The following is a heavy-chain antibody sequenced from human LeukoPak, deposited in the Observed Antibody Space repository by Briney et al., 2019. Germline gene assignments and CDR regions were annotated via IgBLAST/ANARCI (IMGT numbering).Heavy chain of an antibody. J-gene: IGHJ4*02. CDR2: IGTAGDT. Sequence: GGSLRLSCAASGFTFRSYDMHWVRQATGKGLEWVSTIGTAGDTYYRGSVKGRFTISRDNAKNSLYLQMDSLRAGDTAVYYCVPADKQWGQGTLVTVSS. CDR3: VPADKQ. D-gene: IGHD6-13*01. CDR1: GFTFRSYD. V-gene: IGHV3-13*04.